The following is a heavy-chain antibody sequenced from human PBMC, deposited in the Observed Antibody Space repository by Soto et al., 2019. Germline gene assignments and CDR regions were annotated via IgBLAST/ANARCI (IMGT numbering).Heavy chain of an antibody. D-gene: IGHD6-19*01. J-gene: IGHJ4*02. CDR2: IIPIFGTA. Sequence: QVQLVQSGAEVKKPGSSVKVSCKASGGTFSSYAISWVRQAPGQGLEWMGGIIPIFGTANYAQKFQGRVTITADKSTSTAYMELSSLRSEETAVYYCAREGSSGWDDGFGYFDYWGQGTLVTVSS. CDR1: GGTFSSYA. V-gene: IGHV1-69*06. CDR3: AREGSSGWDDGFGYFDY.